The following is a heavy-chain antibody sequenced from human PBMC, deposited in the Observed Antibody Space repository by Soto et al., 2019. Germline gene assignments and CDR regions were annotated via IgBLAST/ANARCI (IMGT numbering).Heavy chain of an antibody. CDR1: GGSISSSSYY. CDR2: IYYSGST. Sequence: SGTLSLTCTVSGGSISSSSYYWGWIRQPPGKGLEWIGSIYYSGSTYYNPTLKSRVTISVDTSKNQFSLKLSSVTAADTAVYYCARWNVQYRNWFDPWGQGTLVTVSS. D-gene: IGHD1-1*01. V-gene: IGHV4-39*01. J-gene: IGHJ5*02. CDR3: ARWNVQYRNWFDP.